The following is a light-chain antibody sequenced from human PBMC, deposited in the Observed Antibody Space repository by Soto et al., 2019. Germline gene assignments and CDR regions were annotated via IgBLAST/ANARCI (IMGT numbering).Light chain of an antibody. J-gene: IGKJ1*01. CDR3: QQYIRWPRT. CDR1: QSVSSS. V-gene: IGKV3-15*01. Sequence: IVLTQSPGTLSLSPGEGATLSCRASQSVSSSYIAWYQQKPGQAPSLLIYGASTRATGTPARFSGSGSGTEFTLTISSLQSEDFAVYYCQQYIRWPRTFGQGTKVDIK. CDR2: GAS.